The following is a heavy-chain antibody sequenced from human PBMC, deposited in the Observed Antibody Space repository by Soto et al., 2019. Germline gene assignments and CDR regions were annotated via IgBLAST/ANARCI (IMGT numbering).Heavy chain of an antibody. Sequence: SVKVSCKASGGTFSSYAISWVRQAPGQGLEWMGGIIPIFGTANYAQKFQGRVTITADESTSTVYMELSSLRSEDTAVYYCASSYPSRVTYYYYYYGMDVWGQGTTVTVSS. CDR1: GGTFSSYA. CDR3: ASSYPSRVTYYYYYYGMDV. J-gene: IGHJ6*01. CDR2: IIPIFGTA. V-gene: IGHV1-69*13. D-gene: IGHD5-18*01.